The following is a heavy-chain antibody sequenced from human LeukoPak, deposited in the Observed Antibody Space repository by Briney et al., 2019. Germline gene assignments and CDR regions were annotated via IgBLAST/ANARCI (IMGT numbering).Heavy chain of an antibody. CDR1: GFTFSDYY. CDR2: ISSSSSYT. D-gene: IGHD5-18*01. Sequence: GGSLRLSCAASGFTFSDYYMSWIRQAPGKGQEWVSYISSSSSYTNYADSVKGRFTISRDNAKNSLYLQMNSLRAEDTAVYYCARDQYSYGYYYYYYGMDVWGQGTTVTVSS. J-gene: IGHJ6*02. V-gene: IGHV3-11*06. CDR3: ARDQYSYGYYYYYYGMDV.